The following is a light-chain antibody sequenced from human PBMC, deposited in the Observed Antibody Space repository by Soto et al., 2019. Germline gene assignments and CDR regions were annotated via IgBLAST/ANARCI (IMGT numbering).Light chain of an antibody. CDR2: GVS. CDR3: QQYGSSPLT. Sequence: EIVLTQSPGTLSLSPGERVTLSCRASQSVRGSSLAWYQQKPGQAPRLLIYGVSSRATGIPARFSGGGSGTDFSLTISRLETEDFSVYYCQQYGSSPLTFGGGTK. CDR1: QSVRGSS. V-gene: IGKV3-20*01. J-gene: IGKJ4*01.